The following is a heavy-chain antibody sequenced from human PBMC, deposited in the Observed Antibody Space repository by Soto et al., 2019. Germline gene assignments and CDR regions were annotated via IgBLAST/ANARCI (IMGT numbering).Heavy chain of an antibody. J-gene: IGHJ6*02. CDR3: ARDQWLVTSYYYGMDV. Sequence: EVQLVESGGGLVEPGGSLRLSCAASGFTFSSYSMNWVRQAPGKGLEWVSSISSSSSYIYYADSVKGRFTISRDNAKNSLYRQMNSLRAEDTAVYYCARDQWLVTSYYYGMDVWGQGTTVTVSS. CDR1: GFTFSSYS. D-gene: IGHD6-19*01. V-gene: IGHV3-21*01. CDR2: ISSSSSYI.